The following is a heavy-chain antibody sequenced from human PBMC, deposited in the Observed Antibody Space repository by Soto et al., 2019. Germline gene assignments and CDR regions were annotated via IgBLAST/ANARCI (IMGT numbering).Heavy chain of an antibody. CDR3: ARSKMVGQDPWWIDY. CDR2: IYHSGST. D-gene: IGHD2-15*01. CDR1: GVSIISSNW. Sequence: SETLSLTCAVSGVSIISSNWWTWVRQTPGKGLEWIGEIYHSGSTNYNPSLKSRVTILIDKSDNQFSLKLASVTAADTAIYYSARSKMVGQDPWWIDYWGQGTLVTVSS. J-gene: IGHJ4*02. V-gene: IGHV4-4*02.